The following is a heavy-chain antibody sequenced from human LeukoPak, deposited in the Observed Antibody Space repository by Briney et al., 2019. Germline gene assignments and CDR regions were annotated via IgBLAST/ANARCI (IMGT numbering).Heavy chain of an antibody. J-gene: IGHJ4*02. CDR1: GSSISSYY. D-gene: IGHD1-26*01. V-gene: IGHV4-59*01. CDR3: AREGSGAPASPKAYYFDY. Sequence: SETLSLTXTVSGSSISSYYWSWIRQPPGKGLEWIGYIYYSGSTNYNPSLKSRVTISVDTSKNQFSLKMSSVTAADTAVFYCAREGSGAPASPKAYYFDYWGQGTLVTVSS. CDR2: IYYSGST.